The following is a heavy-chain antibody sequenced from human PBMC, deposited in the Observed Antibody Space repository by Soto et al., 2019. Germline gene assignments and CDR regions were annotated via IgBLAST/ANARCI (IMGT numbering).Heavy chain of an antibody. J-gene: IGHJ4*02. D-gene: IGHD2-15*01. V-gene: IGHV3-11*01. CDR1: GFTFSDYY. CDR3: AKDNPVVAANFDY. Sequence: GGSLRLSCAASGFTFSDYYMSWIRQAPGKGLEWVSYISSSGSTIYYADSVKGRFTISRDNAKNSLYLQMNSLRAEDTAVYYCAKDNPVVAANFDYWGQGTLVTVSS. CDR2: ISSSGSTI.